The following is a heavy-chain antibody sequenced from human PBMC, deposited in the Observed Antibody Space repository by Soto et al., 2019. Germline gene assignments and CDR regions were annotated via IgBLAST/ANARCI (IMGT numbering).Heavy chain of an antibody. V-gene: IGHV4-59*01. Sequence: TVSGGSISSYYWSWIRQPPGKGLEWIGYIYYSGSTNYNPSLKSRVTISVDTSKNQFSLKLSSVTAADTAVYYCARDRGRDGYNFPYYYYGMDVWGQGTTVTVSS. CDR2: IYYSGST. D-gene: IGHD5-12*01. CDR1: GGSISSYY. J-gene: IGHJ6*02. CDR3: ARDRGRDGYNFPYYYYGMDV.